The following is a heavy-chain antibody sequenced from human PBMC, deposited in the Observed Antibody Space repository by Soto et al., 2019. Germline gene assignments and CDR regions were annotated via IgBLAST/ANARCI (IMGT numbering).Heavy chain of an antibody. V-gene: IGHV3-49*04. CDR3: TRGVPQRWLQLPTYYYGMDV. D-gene: IGHD5-12*01. Sequence: SLSLSCTASGFTFCDYAMSWVRQAPGKGLEWVGFIRSKAYGGTTEYAASVKGRFTISRDDSKSIAYLQMNSLKTEDTAVYYCTRGVPQRWLQLPTYYYGMDVWGQGTTVTVSS. CDR1: GFTFCDYA. CDR2: IRSKAYGGTT. J-gene: IGHJ6*02.